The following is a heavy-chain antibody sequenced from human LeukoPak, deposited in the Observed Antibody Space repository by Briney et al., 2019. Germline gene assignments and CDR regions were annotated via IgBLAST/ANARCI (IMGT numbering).Heavy chain of an antibody. CDR1: GYTFTGHY. V-gene: IGHV1-3*03. CDR2: MIVGIGNT. D-gene: IGHD3-10*01. CDR3: ARGHYYYASGSSFLKRGVSTFDI. J-gene: IGHJ3*02. Sequence: ASGKVSCKAAGYTFTGHYMHWVRQAPGQRLEWMGWMIVGIGNTRYSQEIQGRVTIKRDTSASPAYMGLSSVMSEELCVYYCARGHYYYASGSSFLKRGVSTFDIWGQGTMVTVSS.